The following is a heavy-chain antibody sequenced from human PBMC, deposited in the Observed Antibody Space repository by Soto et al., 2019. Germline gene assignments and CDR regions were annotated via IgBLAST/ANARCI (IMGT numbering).Heavy chain of an antibody. CDR3: ARSVEGHFDY. Sequence: EVQLVESGGGLVQPGGSLRLTCVASGFPFSIYSMKWVRQAPGKGLEWSSYITSDTNTIKYADSVQGRITISRDNAKNLVYLQMNSLRDENTAVYFCARSVEGHFDYWGQGTVVTVSS. V-gene: IGHV3-48*02. CDR1: GFPFSIYS. CDR2: ITSDTNTI. D-gene: IGHD6-19*01. J-gene: IGHJ4*02.